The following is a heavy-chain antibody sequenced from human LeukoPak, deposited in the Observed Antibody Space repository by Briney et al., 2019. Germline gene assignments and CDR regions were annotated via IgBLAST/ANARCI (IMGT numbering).Heavy chain of an antibody. CDR1: GGSFSGYY. D-gene: IGHD2-2*01. CDR3: ARDGITSPYYYYYYGMDV. CDR2: INHSGST. Sequence: SETLSLTCAVYGGSFSGYYWSWIRQPPGKGQEWIGEINHSGSTNYNPSLKSRVTISVDTSKNQFSLKLSSVTAADTAVYYCARDGITSPYYYYYYGMDVWGQGTTVTVSS. V-gene: IGHV4-34*01. J-gene: IGHJ6*02.